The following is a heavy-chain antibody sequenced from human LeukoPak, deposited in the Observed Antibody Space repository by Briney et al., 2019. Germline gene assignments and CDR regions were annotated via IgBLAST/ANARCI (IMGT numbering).Heavy chain of an antibody. Sequence: GGSLRLSCAASGFTFGNYAMSWVRQAPGKGLEWVSAISGSGGSTYYADSVKGRFTISRDNSKNTLYLQMNSLRAEDTAVYYCAKIGRGRATTRLYYFDYWGQGTLVTVSS. J-gene: IGHJ4*02. CDR1: GFTFGNYA. CDR3: AKIGRGRATTRLYYFDY. V-gene: IGHV3-23*01. CDR2: ISGSGGST. D-gene: IGHD1-26*01.